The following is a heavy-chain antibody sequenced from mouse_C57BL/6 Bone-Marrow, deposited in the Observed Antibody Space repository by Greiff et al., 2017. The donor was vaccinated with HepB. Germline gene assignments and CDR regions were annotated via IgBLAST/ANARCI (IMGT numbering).Heavy chain of an antibody. CDR2: ISSGGDYI. V-gene: IGHV5-9-1*02. D-gene: IGHD1-1*01. CDR1: GFTFSSYA. J-gene: IGHJ1*03. CDR3: TIDCPYYYGSSPYWYFDV. Sequence: EVKLMESGEGLVKPGGSLKLSCAASGFTFSSYAMSWVRQTPEKRLEWVAYISSGGDYIHYADTVKGRFTISRDNARNTLYLQRSSLTSEDTAMYYGTIDCPYYYGSSPYWYFDVWGTGTTVTVSS.